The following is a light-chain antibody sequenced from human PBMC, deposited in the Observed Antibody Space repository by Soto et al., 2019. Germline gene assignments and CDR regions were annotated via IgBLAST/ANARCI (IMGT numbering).Light chain of an antibody. CDR1: QSVSSSQ. V-gene: IGKV3-20*01. Sequence: EIVLTQAPGTLSLSPGESATLSCRASQSVSSSQVAWYQHKPGQAPRLIIYGASSRATGIPDRFRGVGSETDFTLPISRLEPEDFAVYYCQQYDTAPHTLGQGTKLEIK. J-gene: IGKJ2*01. CDR2: GAS. CDR3: QQYDTAPHT.